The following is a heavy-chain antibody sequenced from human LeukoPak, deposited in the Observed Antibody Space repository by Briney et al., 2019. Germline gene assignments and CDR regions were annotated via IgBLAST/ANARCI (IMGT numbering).Heavy chain of an antibody. J-gene: IGHJ4*02. CDR3: AKDSYYDSSGYYYVIDY. CDR1: GFTFSSYW. CDR2: IRYDGSNK. D-gene: IGHD3-22*01. V-gene: IGHV3-30*02. Sequence: PGGSLRLSCAASGFTFSSYWMHWVRQAPGKGLEWVAFIRYDGSNKYYADSVKGRFTISRDNSKNTLYLQMNSLRAEDTAVYYCAKDSYYDSSGYYYVIDYWGQGTLVTVSS.